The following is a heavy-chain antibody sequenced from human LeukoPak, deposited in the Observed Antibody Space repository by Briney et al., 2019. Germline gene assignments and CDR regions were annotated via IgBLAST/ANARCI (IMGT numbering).Heavy chain of an antibody. V-gene: IGHV6-1*01. J-gene: IGHJ5*02. CDR3: ARRLTQYDCFDP. CDR1: GDSVSSNSVT. CDR2: TYYRSTWYN. D-gene: IGHD2-2*01. Sequence: SQTLSLTCAISGDSVSSNSVTWNLIRQSPSRGLEWLGRTYYRSTWYNDYAVSVRGRITVNADTSKNQFSLHLNSVTPEDAAVYYCARRLTQYDCFDPWGQGILVNVSS.